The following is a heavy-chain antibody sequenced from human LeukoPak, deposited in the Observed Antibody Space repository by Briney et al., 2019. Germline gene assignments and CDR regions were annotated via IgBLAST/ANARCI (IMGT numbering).Heavy chain of an antibody. CDR3: ARENDYGSGYGYYYMDV. CDR2: IYYSGST. V-gene: IGHV4-59*01. J-gene: IGHJ6*03. Sequence: SETLSLTCTVCGGFISSYYGRWVRQPPGKGLEWGGYIYYSGSTNYNPSLKRRVTISVETFKKQFSLKLSSVTAADTAVYYCARENDYGSGYGYYYMDVWGKGTTVTISS. CDR1: GGFISSYY. D-gene: IGHD3-10*01.